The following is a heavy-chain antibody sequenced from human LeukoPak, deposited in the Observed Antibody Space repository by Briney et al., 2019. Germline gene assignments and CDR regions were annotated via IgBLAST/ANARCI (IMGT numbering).Heavy chain of an antibody. Sequence: SGTLSLTCAVYGGSFSGYYWSWIRQPPGKGLEWIGEINHSGSTNYNPSLKSRVTISVDTSKNQFSLKLSSVTAADTAVYYCARGRRYYYGSGSYYWFDPWGQGTLVTVSS. V-gene: IGHV4-34*01. CDR2: INHSGST. CDR1: GGSFSGYY. J-gene: IGHJ5*02. CDR3: ARGRRYYYGSGSYYWFDP. D-gene: IGHD3-10*01.